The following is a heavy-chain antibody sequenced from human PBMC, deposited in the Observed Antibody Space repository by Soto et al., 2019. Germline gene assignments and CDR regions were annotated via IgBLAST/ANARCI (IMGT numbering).Heavy chain of an antibody. J-gene: IGHJ4*02. D-gene: IGHD2-21*01. Sequence: QITLKESGPPLVNPTQTLTLTCTFSGFSLSTNEVGGGWIGQPPGKALEWLALIYWHGDKRYSPSLKSRLTITKDTSKNQVVITMTNMDPVDTATYFCARWGQHMPPYYFDYWGQGTLVTVSS. CDR1: GFSLSTNEVG. CDR3: ARWGQHMPPYYFDY. CDR2: IYWHGDK. V-gene: IGHV2-5*01.